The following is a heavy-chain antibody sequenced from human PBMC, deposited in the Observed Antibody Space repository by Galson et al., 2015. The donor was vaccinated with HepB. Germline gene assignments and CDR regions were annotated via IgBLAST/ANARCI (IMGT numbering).Heavy chain of an antibody. CDR1: GFIFRNYA. J-gene: IGHJ5*02. Sequence: SLRLSCAPSGFIFRNYAMQWVRHAPGKGPEYISAITNKGDSTYYAPSVRGRFTISRDNFRNTLFLQMRSLRPEDTAVYYCVKDDGVLITGPTLFDRWGLGTLVTVSS. CDR2: ITNKGDST. V-gene: IGHV3-64D*06. D-gene: IGHD3-16*01. CDR3: VKDDGVLITGPTLFDR.